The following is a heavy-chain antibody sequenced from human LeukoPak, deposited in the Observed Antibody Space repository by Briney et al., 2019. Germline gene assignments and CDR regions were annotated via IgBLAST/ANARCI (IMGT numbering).Heavy chain of an antibody. D-gene: IGHD3-16*01. CDR2: IYIGGST. V-gene: IGHV3-53*04. J-gene: IGHJ3*02. CDR3: AREIVWGDAFDI. CDR1: GFTVSSNY. Sequence: GGSLRLSCAASGFTVSSNYMSWVRQAPGKGLEWVSVIYIGGSTYYADSVKGRFTISRYNSKNTLYLQLNSMRAEETAVYYCAREIVWGDAFDIWGQGTMVTVSS.